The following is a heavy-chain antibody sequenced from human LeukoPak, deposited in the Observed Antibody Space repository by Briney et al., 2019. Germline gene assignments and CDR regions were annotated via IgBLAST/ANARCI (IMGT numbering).Heavy chain of an antibody. CDR3: ARGPGPGAFDI. V-gene: IGHV3-21*01. D-gene: IGHD1-14*01. CDR2: ISSSSSYI. CDR1: GFTFSSYN. Sequence: GGSLRLSCAASGFTFSSYNMNWVRQAPGKGLEWVSSISSSSSYIYYADSVKGRFTISRDNAKNSLYLQMNSLRAEDTAVYYCARGPGPGAFDIWGQGTMVTVSS. J-gene: IGHJ3*02.